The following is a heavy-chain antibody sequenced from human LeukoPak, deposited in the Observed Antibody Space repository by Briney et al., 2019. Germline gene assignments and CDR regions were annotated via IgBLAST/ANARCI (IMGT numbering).Heavy chain of an antibody. V-gene: IGHV1-8*01. CDR2: MNPNSGNA. CDR1: GYTFTSYD. CDR3: ARDYYGSKSSSFDP. J-gene: IGHJ5*02. D-gene: IGHD3-10*01. Sequence: ASVKVSCKASGYTFTSYDINWVRQATGQGLEWLGWMNPNSGNAGYAQNFQGRVTMTRDTSIDTAYMELTSLRYEDTAVYYCARDYYGSKSSSFDPWGQGTLVTVSS.